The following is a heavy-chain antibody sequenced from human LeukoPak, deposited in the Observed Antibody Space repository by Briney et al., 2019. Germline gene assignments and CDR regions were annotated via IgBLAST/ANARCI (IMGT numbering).Heavy chain of an antibody. J-gene: IGHJ3*02. Sequence: GGSLRLSCAASGFTFSNYWMSWVRQAPGKGLEWVANIKQDGSEKYYVDSVKGRFTISRDNAKNSLYLQMNSLRAEDTAVYYCARRWELRHAFDIWGQGTMVTVSS. V-gene: IGHV3-7*01. CDR1: GFTFSNYW. D-gene: IGHD1-26*01. CDR3: ARRWELRHAFDI. CDR2: IKQDGSEK.